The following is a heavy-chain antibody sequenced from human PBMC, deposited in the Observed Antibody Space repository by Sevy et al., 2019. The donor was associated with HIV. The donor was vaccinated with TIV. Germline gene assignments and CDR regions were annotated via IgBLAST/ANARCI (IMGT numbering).Heavy chain of an antibody. CDR3: ARDPRKWPHSGRSSWPTMYYYYYGMDV. Sequence: SETLSLTCAVSGGSISSSNWWSWVRQPPGKGLEWIGEIYHSGSTKYNPSLKSRVTISVDKSKNQFSLKLSSVTAADTAVYYCARDPRKWPHSGRSSWPTMYYYYYGMDVWGQGTTVTVSS. V-gene: IGHV4-4*02. CDR1: GGSISSSNW. D-gene: IGHD6-13*01. J-gene: IGHJ6*02. CDR2: IYHSGST.